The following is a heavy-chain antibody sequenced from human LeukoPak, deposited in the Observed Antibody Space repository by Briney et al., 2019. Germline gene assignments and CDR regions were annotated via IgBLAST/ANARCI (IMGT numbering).Heavy chain of an antibody. D-gene: IGHD2-2*01. CDR1: GVSFSGYY. V-gene: IGHV4-34*01. CDR3: ARAYCSSTSCPH. Sequence: SETLSLTCAVYGVSFSGYYWSWIRQPPGKGLEWIGEISHSGSTNYNPSLKSRVTISVDTSKNQFSLKLSSVTAADTAVYYCARAYCSSTSCPHWGQGTLVTVSS. J-gene: IGHJ4*02. CDR2: ISHSGST.